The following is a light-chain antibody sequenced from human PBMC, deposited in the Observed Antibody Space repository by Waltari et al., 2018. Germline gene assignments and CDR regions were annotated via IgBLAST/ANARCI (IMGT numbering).Light chain of an antibody. Sequence: AIRITQSPSSLSASTGDRVTITCRASQDISTYLAWYQQKPGKAPNLLFYAASTLHSGVPSRFSCSGSGTEFTLTINRLQPEDLATYFCLQHYTYPPTFGQGTRLEI. CDR3: LQHYTYPPT. J-gene: IGKJ5*01. CDR2: AAS. V-gene: IGKV1-8*01. CDR1: QDISTY.